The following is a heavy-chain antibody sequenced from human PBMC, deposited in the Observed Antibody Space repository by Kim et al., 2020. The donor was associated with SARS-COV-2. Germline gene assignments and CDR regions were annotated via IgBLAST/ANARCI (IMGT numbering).Heavy chain of an antibody. CDR3: AREQGHLSMIVGGHWFDP. V-gene: IGHV4-59*13. D-gene: IGHD3-22*01. CDR2: IYYSGST. Sequence: SETLSLTCTVSGGSISSYYWSWIRQPPGKGLEWIGYIYYSGSTNYNPSLKSRVTISVDTSKNQFSLKLSSVTAADTAVYYCAREQGHLSMIVGGHWFDPWGQGTLVTVSS. J-gene: IGHJ5*02. CDR1: GGSISSYY.